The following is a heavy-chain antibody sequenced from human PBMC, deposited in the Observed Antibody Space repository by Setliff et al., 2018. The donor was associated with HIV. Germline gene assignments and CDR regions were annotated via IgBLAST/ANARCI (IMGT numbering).Heavy chain of an antibody. V-gene: IGHV3-23*01. CDR1: GFTFSSYA. CDR2: ISGSGGST. D-gene: IGHD5-12*01. J-gene: IGHJ4*02. CDR3: AKDPRAAVATICDY. Sequence: GGSLRLSCAASGFTFSSYAMSWVRQAPGRGLEWVSAISGSGGSTYYADSVKGRFTISRDNSKNTLYLQMNSLRAEDTAVYYCAKDPRAAVATICDYWGQGTLVTVSS.